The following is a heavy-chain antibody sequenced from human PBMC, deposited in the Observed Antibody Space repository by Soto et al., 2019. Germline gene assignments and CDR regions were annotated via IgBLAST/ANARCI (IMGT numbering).Heavy chain of an antibody. CDR1: GFTFSDCY. D-gene: IGHD6-13*01. CDR3: ARVGSIEAAGTPDY. Sequence: RLSCAASGFTFSDCYMSWFRQAPGKGLEWVSYISGSGSTTHAADSVKGRFTISRDNAKCSVYLQMNSLRAEDTAVYYCARVGSIEAAGTPDYWGQGTLVTVSS. CDR2: ISGSGSTT. V-gene: IGHV3-11*01. J-gene: IGHJ4*02.